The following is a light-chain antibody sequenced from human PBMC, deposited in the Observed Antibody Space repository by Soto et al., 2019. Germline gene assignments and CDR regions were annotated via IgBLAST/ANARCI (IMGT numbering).Light chain of an antibody. CDR1: QCISSY. CDR3: QQLNNYHRT. CDR2: TAS. V-gene: IGKV1-9*01. Sequence: DIQLTQSPSFLSASVGDRVTITCRASQCISSYLAWYQQKPGKDPKLLISTASTLQSVVPSRFSGSGSGTEFTLTISSLQTEDFATYYCQQLNNYHRTLGQGTKVDIK. J-gene: IGKJ1*01.